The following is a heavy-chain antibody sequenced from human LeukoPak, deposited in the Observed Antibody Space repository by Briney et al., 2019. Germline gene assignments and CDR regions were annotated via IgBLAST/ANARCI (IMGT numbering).Heavy chain of an antibody. CDR2: INPHSGDT. V-gene: IGHV1-2*02. Sequence: ASVKVSCKASGYTFTGYYMHWVRQAPGQGLEWMGWINPHSGDTKYVQKFQGRVTMTRDTSISTAYMELNRVTSDDTAVYYCASGPYCSSTCCYVLSLSYYYMDVWGKGTTVTVSS. D-gene: IGHD2-2*01. CDR1: GYTFTGYY. J-gene: IGHJ6*03. CDR3: ASGPYCSSTCCYVLSLSYYYMDV.